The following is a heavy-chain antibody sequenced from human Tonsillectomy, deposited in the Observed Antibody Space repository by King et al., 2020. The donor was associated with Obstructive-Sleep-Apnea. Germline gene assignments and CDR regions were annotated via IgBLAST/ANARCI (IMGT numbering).Heavy chain of an antibody. CDR2: IIPIFGLV. CDR3: ARGSVGDCSGGSCYYYYGMDV. Sequence: QLVQSGAEVKKPGSSVKVSCKTSGGTFSNYALSWVRQAPGQGLEWMGGIIPIFGLVNYAQRFQGRVTITADESTSTAYMELSSLRSEDTAVYYCARGSVGDCSGGSCYYYYGMDVWGQGTTVTVSS. D-gene: IGHD2-15*01. CDR1: GGTFSNYA. J-gene: IGHJ6*02. V-gene: IGHV1-69*12.